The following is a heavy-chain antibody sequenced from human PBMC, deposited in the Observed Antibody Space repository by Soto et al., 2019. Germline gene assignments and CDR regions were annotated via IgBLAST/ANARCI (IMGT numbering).Heavy chain of an antibody. D-gene: IGHD6-13*01. CDR3: VGSSWRGYYYYYGMDV. CDR1: GGTFSSYA. V-gene: IGHV1-69*12. J-gene: IGHJ6*02. Sequence: QVQLVQSGSEVKKPGSSVKVSCKASGGTFSSYAISWVRQAPGQGLEWMGGIIPIFGTANYAQKFQGRVTITADESTSTAYMELSSLRSEDTAVYYCVGSSWRGYYYYYGMDVWGQGTTVTVSS. CDR2: IIPIFGTA.